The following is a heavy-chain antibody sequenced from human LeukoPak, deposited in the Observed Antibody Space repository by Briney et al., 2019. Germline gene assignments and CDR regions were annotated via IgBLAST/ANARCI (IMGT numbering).Heavy chain of an antibody. J-gene: IGHJ6*02. CDR2: ISSTSTTI. V-gene: IGHV3-48*02. CDR3: AKDEVGLVPAALSYGMDV. Sequence: PGGSLRLSCAASGFTFSRYSMNWVRQAPGKGLEWVSYISSTSTTIYYADSVKGRFTISRDNAKNSLYLQMNSLRDEDTALYYCAKDEVGLVPAALSYGMDVWGQGTTVTVSS. CDR1: GFTFSRYS. D-gene: IGHD2-2*01.